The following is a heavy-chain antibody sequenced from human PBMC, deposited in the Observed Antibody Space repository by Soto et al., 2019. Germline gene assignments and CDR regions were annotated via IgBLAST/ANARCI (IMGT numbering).Heavy chain of an antibody. CDR3: AKDPDFSLYYYGMDV. CDR2: ISGSGGST. Sequence: PGGSLRLSCAASGFTFSSYAMSWVRQAPGKGLEWVSAISGSGGSTYYADSVKGRFTISRDNSKNTLYLQMNSLRAEDTAVYYCAKDPDFSLYYYGMDVWGQGTTVTVSS. V-gene: IGHV3-23*01. D-gene: IGHD3-16*02. CDR1: GFTFSSYA. J-gene: IGHJ6*02.